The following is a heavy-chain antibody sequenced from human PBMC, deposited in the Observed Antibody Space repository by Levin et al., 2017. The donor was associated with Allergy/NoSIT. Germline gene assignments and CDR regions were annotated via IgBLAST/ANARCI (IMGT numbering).Heavy chain of an antibody. V-gene: IGHV4-34*01. D-gene: IGHD6-13*01. CDR3: ARRYSSSWFNWFDP. J-gene: IGHJ5*02. Sequence: SETLSLTCAVYGGSFSGYYWSWIRQPPGKGLEWIGEINHSGSTNYNPSLKSRVTISVDTSKNQFSLKLSSVTAADTAVYYCARRYSSSWFNWFDPWGQGTLVTVSS. CDR2: INHSGST. CDR1: GGSFSGYY.